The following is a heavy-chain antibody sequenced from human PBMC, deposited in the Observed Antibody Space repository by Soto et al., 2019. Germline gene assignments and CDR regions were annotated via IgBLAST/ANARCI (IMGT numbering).Heavy chain of an antibody. V-gene: IGHV4-4*02. CDR1: GASISNTDW. D-gene: IGHD1-26*01. CDR3: ASPGAGDLDY. Sequence: PSETLSLTCAVSGASISNTDWWSWVRPPPGKGLEWIGEIYHIGTTNFDPSLKSRVTISLDKSKSLFSLTLTSLTAADTAVYYCASPGAGDLDYWGQGRLVTVS. J-gene: IGHJ4*02. CDR2: IYHIGTT.